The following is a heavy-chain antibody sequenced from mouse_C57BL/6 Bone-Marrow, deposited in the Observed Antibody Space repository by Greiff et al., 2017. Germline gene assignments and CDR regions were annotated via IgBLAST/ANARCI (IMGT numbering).Heavy chain of an antibody. CDR1: GFTFSDYG. CDR3: ARSSLITTVVAPYYFDY. CDR2: ISSGSSTI. D-gene: IGHD1-1*01. Sequence: EVKLVESGGGLVKPGGSLKLSCAASGFTFSDYGMHWVRQAPEKGLEWVAYISSGSSTIYYADTVKGRFTISRDNAKNTLFLQMTSLRSDDTAMYYCARSSLITTVVAPYYFDYWGQVTTLTVSS. V-gene: IGHV5-17*01. J-gene: IGHJ2*01.